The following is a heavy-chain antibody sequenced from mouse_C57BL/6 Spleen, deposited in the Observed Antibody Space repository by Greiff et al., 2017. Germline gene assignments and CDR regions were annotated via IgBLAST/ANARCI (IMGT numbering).Heavy chain of an antibody. D-gene: IGHD3-2*02. CDR2: IDPSDSET. V-gene: IGHV1-52*01. Sequence: QVQLQQPGAELVRPGSSVKLSCKASGYTFTSYWMHWVKQRPIQGLEWIGNIDPSDSETHYNQKFKDKATLTVDKSSSTAYMQLSSLTSEDSAVYYCAREATYPLDYWGQGTTLTVSS. CDR3: AREATYPLDY. J-gene: IGHJ2*01. CDR1: GYTFTSYW.